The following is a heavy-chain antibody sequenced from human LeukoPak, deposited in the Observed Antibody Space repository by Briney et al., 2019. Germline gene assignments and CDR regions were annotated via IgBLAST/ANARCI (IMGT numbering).Heavy chain of an antibody. CDR1: GFTFSSYG. CDR3: AKGTRDYYYYGMDV. CDR2: ISYDGSNK. Sequence: GGSLRLSCAASGFTFSSYGMHWVRQAPGKGLEWVAVISYDGSNKYYADSVKGRFTISRDNSKNTLCLQMNSLRAEDTAVYYCAKGTRDYYYYGMDVWGQGTTVTVSS. V-gene: IGHV3-30*18. J-gene: IGHJ6*02.